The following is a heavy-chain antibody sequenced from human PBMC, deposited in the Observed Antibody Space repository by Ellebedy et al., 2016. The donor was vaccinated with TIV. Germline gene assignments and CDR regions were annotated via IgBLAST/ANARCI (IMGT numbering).Heavy chain of an antibody. Sequence: PGGSLRLSCAASGFSFRSYWMSWVRQAPGKGLEWVANIYQDGSEKYYVDSVEGRFTISRDNANNILYLQMQSLRAEDTAVYYCARRGSYGDYAVHVNSWFDSWGQGTPVTVAP. V-gene: IGHV3-7*01. CDR1: GFSFRSYW. J-gene: IGHJ5*01. CDR3: ARRGSYGDYAVHVNSWFDS. D-gene: IGHD4-17*01. CDR2: IYQDGSEK.